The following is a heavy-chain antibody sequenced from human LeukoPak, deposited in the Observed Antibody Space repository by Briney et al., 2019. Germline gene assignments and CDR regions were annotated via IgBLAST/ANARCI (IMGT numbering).Heavy chain of an antibody. CDR1: GASISTYY. D-gene: IGHD3-3*01. J-gene: IGHJ4*02. Sequence: SETLSLTCTVSGASISTYYWSWVRQPPGKGLEWIGYIYYGGNTNYNPSLKSRVTISVDTSKNQLSLRLNSVTAADTAVYYCARVQGMSGYFLIDFWGQGTLVTVSS. CDR3: ARVQGMSGYFLIDF. V-gene: IGHV4-59*01. CDR2: IYYGGNT.